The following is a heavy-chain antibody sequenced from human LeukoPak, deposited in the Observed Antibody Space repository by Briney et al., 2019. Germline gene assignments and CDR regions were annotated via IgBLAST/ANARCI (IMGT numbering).Heavy chain of an antibody. CDR1: GDSISTSSYY. J-gene: IGHJ5*02. Sequence: SETLSLTCTVSGDSISTSSYYWGWIRQPPGKGLEWIGRVFFSGNTYYEPSLKSRVTISVATSTNQFSLNVRSVSAADTAVYYCARDPSRSCAGGNCFSSWGQGTLVIVSS. CDR2: VFFSGNT. D-gene: IGHD2-15*01. CDR3: ARDPSRSCAGGNCFSS. V-gene: IGHV4-39*07.